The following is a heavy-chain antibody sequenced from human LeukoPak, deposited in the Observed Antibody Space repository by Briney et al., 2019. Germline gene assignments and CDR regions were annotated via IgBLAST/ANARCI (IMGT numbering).Heavy chain of an antibody. CDR3: AKDNRRHYTSGPNPDSLH. CDR1: GFIFNNYA. J-gene: IGHJ4*02. V-gene: IGHV3-9*01. Sequence: GGSLRLSCAGSGFIFNNYAMHWVRQPSGKGLEWVSGISWNSGSIDYADSVKGRFTISRDNAKNSLYLQMNSLRVEDTAFYYCAKDNRRHYTSGPNPDSLHWGQGALVTVSS. D-gene: IGHD6-19*01. CDR2: ISWNSGSI.